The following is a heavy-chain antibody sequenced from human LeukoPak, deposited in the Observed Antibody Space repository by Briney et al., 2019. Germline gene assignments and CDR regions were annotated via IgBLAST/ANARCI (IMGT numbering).Heavy chain of an antibody. CDR3: ARDVEYCCARSCYYFDY. D-gene: IGHD2-15*01. V-gene: IGHV3-11*01. CDR2: ISGRGSTI. CDR1: GFTFSDYY. J-gene: IGHJ4*02. Sequence: GGSLRLSCAASGFTFSDYYMSWIRQAPGKGLEWVSYISGRGSTIFYADSVKGRFTISRDNAKNSLYLQMNSLRAEDTAVYYCARDVEYCCARSCYYFDYWGQGTLVTVSS.